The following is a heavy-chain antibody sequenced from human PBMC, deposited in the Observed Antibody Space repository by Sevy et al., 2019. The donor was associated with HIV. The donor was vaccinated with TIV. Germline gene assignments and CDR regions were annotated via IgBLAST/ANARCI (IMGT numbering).Heavy chain of an antibody. D-gene: IGHD3-22*01. Sequence: GGSLRLSCAASGFTFTEFVMSWVRQSPGKGLEWVSTINSGGGSTYYADSVKGRFTISRDNSQNTLDLQMNSLRAEDTAVYYCAEDVVGGYYDSSGYSDHWGQGTLVTVSS. J-gene: IGHJ4*02. CDR3: AEDVVGGYYDSSGYSDH. CDR1: GFTFTEFV. CDR2: INSGGGST. V-gene: IGHV3-23*01.